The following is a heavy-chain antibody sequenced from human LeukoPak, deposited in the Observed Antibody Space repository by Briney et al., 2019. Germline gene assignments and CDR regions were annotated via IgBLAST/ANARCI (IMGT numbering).Heavy chain of an antibody. D-gene: IGHD3-10*01. CDR2: IYYSGST. CDR3: ARGHSYGSGSHGDH. Sequence: GSLRLSCAASGFTFSSYAMSWIRQPPGKGLEWIGYIYYSGSTNYIPSLKSRVTISVDTSKNQFSLKPNSVTAADTAVYYCARGHSYGSGSHGDHWGQGTLVTVSS. V-gene: IGHV4-59*01. J-gene: IGHJ4*02. CDR1: GFTFSSYA.